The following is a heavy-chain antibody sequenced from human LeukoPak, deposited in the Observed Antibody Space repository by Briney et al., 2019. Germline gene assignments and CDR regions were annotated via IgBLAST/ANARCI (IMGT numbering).Heavy chain of an antibody. CDR1: GFTFSSYE. D-gene: IGHD2-2*01. CDR3: ASGFSGTSYYFYY. V-gene: IGHV3-48*03. CDR2: ISMGGNTM. Sequence: QPGGSLRLSCAASGFTFSSYEMNWVRQAPGKRPEWISYISMGGNTMYYADSVKGRFTIPRDNAKNSLYLQTHSLRVEDTAVYYCASGFSGTSYYFYYWGQGTLVSVSS. J-gene: IGHJ4*02.